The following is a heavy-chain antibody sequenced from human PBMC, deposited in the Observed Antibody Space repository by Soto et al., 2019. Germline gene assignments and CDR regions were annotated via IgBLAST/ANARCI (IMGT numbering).Heavy chain of an antibody. D-gene: IGHD1-20*01. CDR3: ARNNWNDGGYFDY. Sequence: PSETLSLTCTVSGGSISSGDYYWSWIRQPPGKGLEWIGYIYYSGSTYYNPSLKSRVTISVDTSKNQFSLKLSSVTAADTAVYYCARNNWNDGGYFDYWGQGTLVTVSS. CDR1: GGSISSGDYY. CDR2: IYYSGST. V-gene: IGHV4-30-4*01. J-gene: IGHJ4*02.